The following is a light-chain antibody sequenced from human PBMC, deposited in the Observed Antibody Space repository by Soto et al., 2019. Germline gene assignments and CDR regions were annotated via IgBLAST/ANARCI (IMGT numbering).Light chain of an antibody. J-gene: IGKJ1*01. CDR1: QTISTN. CDR2: GAS. V-gene: IGKV3-15*01. Sequence: EVVMTPSPAPLSVSPGERATLSCRASQTISTNLAWYQQKPGQAPRLLIYGASTRAAGIPARFSGSGSGTEFTLIIRSLQSEDFAVYYCQDYSDWPTWTFGQGTTVDIK. CDR3: QDYSDWPTWT.